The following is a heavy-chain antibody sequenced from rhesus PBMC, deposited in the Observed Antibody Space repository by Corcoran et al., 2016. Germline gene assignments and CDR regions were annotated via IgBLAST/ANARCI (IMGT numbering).Heavy chain of an antibody. CDR3: ARGRQLEFGDY. CDR1: CGSVSINS. Sequence: QLPLHGSGPGLVTPSEPLALPCTVACGSVSINSWNCIRAPPGTGLEWIGRISGSSGRTAHNTALKIRVIISTDTSKTQFSLKLSSRTAADTAVYDCARGRQLEFGDYWGQGVLVTVSS. D-gene: IGHD6-25*01. J-gene: IGHJ4*01. V-gene: IGHV4-173*01. CDR2: ISGSSGRT.